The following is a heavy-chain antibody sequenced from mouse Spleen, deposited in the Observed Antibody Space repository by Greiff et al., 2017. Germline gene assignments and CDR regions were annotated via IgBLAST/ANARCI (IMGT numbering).Heavy chain of an antibody. J-gene: IGHJ3*01. CDR2: INPNNGGT. Sequence: VQLQQSGPELVKPGASVKMSCKASGYTFTDYNMHWVKQSHGKSLEWIGYINPNNGGTSYNQKFKGKATLTVNKSSSTAYMELRSLTSEDSAVYYCASDYGPAWFAYWGQGTLVTVSA. CDR3: ASDYGPAWFAY. CDR1: GYTFTDYN. D-gene: IGHD1-2*01. V-gene: IGHV1-22*01.